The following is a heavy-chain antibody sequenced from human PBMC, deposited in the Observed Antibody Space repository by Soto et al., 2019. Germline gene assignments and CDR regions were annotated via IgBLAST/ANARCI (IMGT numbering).Heavy chain of an antibody. V-gene: IGHV5-51*01. Sequence: EVQLVQSGAEVKKPGESLKISCRGSGYSFTSYWIGWVRQMPGKGLECMGIIYPGDSDTRYSPSFQGQVTISADKSIRTAYLEWSSPKASDTAMYYCARPRYPGRGYYGMDVWGQGTTVTVSS. CDR3: ARPRYPGRGYYGMDV. CDR2: IYPGDSDT. CDR1: GYSFTSYW. D-gene: IGHD2-15*01. J-gene: IGHJ6*02.